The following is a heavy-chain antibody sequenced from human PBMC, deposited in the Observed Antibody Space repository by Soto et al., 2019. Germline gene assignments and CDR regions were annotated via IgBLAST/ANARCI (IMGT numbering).Heavy chain of an antibody. CDR2: INSVGSRT. J-gene: IGHJ5*02. CDR1: GFTFSSYW. V-gene: IGHV3-74*01. Sequence: EVQLVESGGGLVQPGESLRLSCAASGFTFSSYWMHWVRQAPGKGLVWVSRINSVGSRTNYVDSVEGRFTGSRDNAKNTQYLQMNSLRAEDTAVYYCARVLTGSWNWFDPWGQGTLVTASS. D-gene: IGHD6-13*01. CDR3: ARVLTGSWNWFDP.